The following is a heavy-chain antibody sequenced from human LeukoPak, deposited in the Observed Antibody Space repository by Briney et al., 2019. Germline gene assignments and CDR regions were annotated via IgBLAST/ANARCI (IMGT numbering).Heavy chain of an antibody. Sequence: PSETLSLTCTVSGGSISSYCWSWIRQPPGKGLEWLGYIYYSGSTNYNPSLKSRVTISVDTSKNQFSLKLSSVTAADTAVYYCARTDGYDFWSRTPFDYWGQGTLVTVSS. D-gene: IGHD3-3*01. J-gene: IGHJ4*02. CDR1: GGSISSYC. V-gene: IGHV4-59*01. CDR3: ARTDGYDFWSRTPFDY. CDR2: IYYSGST.